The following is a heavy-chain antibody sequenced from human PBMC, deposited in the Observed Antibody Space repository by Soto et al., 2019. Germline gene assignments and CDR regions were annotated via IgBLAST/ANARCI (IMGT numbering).Heavy chain of an antibody. Sequence: QVQLQESGPGLVQPSQTLSLTCSVSGDSITNGYYYWSWIRQHPGKGLEWIGYIYYSGSAYYNPSLKVRAPLSGDTSENQFSLKLTSVTAADTAMYYCARAMLVPAYWEWFDPWGQGTLVTVSS. CDR2: IYYSGSA. CDR3: ARAMLVPAYWEWFDP. J-gene: IGHJ5*02. D-gene: IGHD2-2*01. V-gene: IGHV4-31*03. CDR1: GDSITNGYYY.